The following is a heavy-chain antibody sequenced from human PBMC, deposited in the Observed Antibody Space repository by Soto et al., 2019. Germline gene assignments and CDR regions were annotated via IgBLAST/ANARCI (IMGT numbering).Heavy chain of an antibody. CDR3: AHGSGWLSDY. J-gene: IGHJ4*02. V-gene: IGHV2-5*01. Sequence: QITLKESGPPLLKPTQTLTLTCTFSGFSLSSFAVGVNWIRQPPGKAPEWLALIYWNDDNHYSPSLRNRLTVTKDTSKNQVVLTRTNLDPVDTATYYCAHGSGWLSDYWGQGTLVTVSS. D-gene: IGHD6-19*01. CDR2: IYWNDDN. CDR1: GFSLSSFAVG.